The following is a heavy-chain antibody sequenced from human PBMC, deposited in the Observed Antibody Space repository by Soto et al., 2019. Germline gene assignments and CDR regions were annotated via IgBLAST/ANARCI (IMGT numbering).Heavy chain of an antibody. J-gene: IGHJ6*02. CDR2: ISYDGAIQ. CDR1: GFTFNNYA. Sequence: GGSLRLSCAASGFTFNNYAIHWVRQSPGKGLEWVAAISYDGAIQYYADSVKGRFITSRDKSMNTVYLQLNSPTSEDTAVYYCATRAAGGDITSFSEPPTDVWGQGTRVTVSS. CDR3: ATRAAGGDITSFSEPPTDV. D-gene: IGHD2-21*02. V-gene: IGHV3-30*14.